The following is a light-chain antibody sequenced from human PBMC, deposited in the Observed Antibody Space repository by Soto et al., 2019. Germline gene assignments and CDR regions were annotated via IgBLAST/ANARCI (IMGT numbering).Light chain of an antibody. V-gene: IGKV3-11*01. J-gene: IGKJ4*01. CDR1: QTVSSS. CDR2: EVS. Sequence: EIVLTQSPATLSLSPGERATLSCRASQTVSSSLAWYQQKPGQAPRLLIYEVSNRATGIPGRFSGSGSGADFPLTLSSLEPGDFALYYCQQHINWPLTFGGGTKV. CDR3: QQHINWPLT.